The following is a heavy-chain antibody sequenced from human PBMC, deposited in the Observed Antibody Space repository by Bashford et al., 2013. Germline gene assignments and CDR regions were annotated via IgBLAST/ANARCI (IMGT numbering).Heavy chain of an antibody. Sequence: SETLSLTCTVSGGSISSYYWSWIRQPPGKGLEWIGYIYYSGSTNYNPSLKSRVTISVDTSKNQFSLKLSSVTAADTAVYYCARRSGLRYFDWSEVYWYFDLWGRGTLVTVSS. CDR3: ARRSGLRYFDWSEVYWYFDL. J-gene: IGHJ2*01. V-gene: IGHV4-59*08. D-gene: IGHD3-9*01. CDR2: IYYSGST. CDR1: GGSISSYY.